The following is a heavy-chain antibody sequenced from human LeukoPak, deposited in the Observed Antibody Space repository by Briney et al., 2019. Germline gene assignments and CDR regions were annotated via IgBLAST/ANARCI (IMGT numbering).Heavy chain of an antibody. CDR1: GYSFTSYW. Sequence: GESLKISCKGSGYSFTSYWIGWVRQMPGKGLEWMGIIYPGDSDTRYSPSFQGQVTIPADKSISTAYLQWSSLKASDTAMYYCARHHCSSTSCYRGYYYYGMDVWGQGTTVTVSS. D-gene: IGHD2-2*02. V-gene: IGHV5-51*01. CDR3: ARHHCSSTSCYRGYYYYGMDV. CDR2: IYPGDSDT. J-gene: IGHJ6*02.